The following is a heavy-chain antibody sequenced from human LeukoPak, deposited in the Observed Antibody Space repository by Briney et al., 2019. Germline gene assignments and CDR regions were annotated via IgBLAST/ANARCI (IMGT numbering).Heavy chain of an antibody. D-gene: IGHD6-19*01. CDR2: INPNSGGT. CDR3: ARDRPVAGLTWYGWFDP. CDR1: GYTFTDYY. J-gene: IGHJ5*02. Sequence: ASVKVSCKASGYTFTDYYMHWVRQAPGQGLEWMGRINPNSGGTNYAQKFQCRVTMTRDTSISTAYMELSRLRSDDTAVYYCARDRPVAGLTWYGWFDPWGQGTLVTVSS. V-gene: IGHV1-2*06.